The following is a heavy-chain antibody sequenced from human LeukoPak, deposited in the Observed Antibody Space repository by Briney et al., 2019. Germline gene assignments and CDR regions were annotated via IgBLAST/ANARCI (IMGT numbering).Heavy chain of an antibody. CDR1: GFTFSSYW. V-gene: IGHV3-21*01. Sequence: GVLRLSCEASGFTFSSYWMNWVRQAPGKGLEWVSSISSSSSYIYYADSVKGRFTISRDNAKNSLYLQMNSLRAEDTAVYYCARGYYYGSGSLKIYYYYGMDVWGQGTTVTVSS. CDR3: ARGYYYGSGSLKIYYYYGMDV. D-gene: IGHD3-10*01. J-gene: IGHJ6*02. CDR2: ISSSSSYI.